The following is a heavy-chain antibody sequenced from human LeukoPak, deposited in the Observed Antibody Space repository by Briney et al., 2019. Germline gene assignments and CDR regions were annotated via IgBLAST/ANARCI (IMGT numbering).Heavy chain of an antibody. D-gene: IGHD2-2*01. CDR1: GYTFTGYY. CDR2: INPNSGGT. J-gene: IGHJ4*02. V-gene: IGHV1-2*02. CDR3: ARYFRYCSSTSCYEGGDY. Sequence: ASVKVSCKASGYTFTGYYMHWVRQAPGQGLEWMGWINPNSGGTNYAQKFQGRVTMTRDTPISTAYMELSRLRSDDTAVYYCARYFRYCSSTSCYEGGDYWGQGTLVTVSS.